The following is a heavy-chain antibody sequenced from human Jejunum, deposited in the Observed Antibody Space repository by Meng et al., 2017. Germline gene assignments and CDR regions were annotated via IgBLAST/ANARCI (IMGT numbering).Heavy chain of an antibody. CDR3: ARDLGYTGSYEFDY. CDR2: IHYSGNI. D-gene: IGHD3-10*01. V-gene: IGHV4-31*03. J-gene: IGHJ4*02. Sequence: QGRLQGAGPGLVRPSQHLSLTCTGSCGSISINGYHWSWIRQPPGKALGWIGYIHYSGNIYYNPSLKSRVTLSVDSSKNQFSLKLTSVTAADTAVYYCARDLGYTGSYEFDYWGQGTLVTVSS. CDR1: CGSISINGYH.